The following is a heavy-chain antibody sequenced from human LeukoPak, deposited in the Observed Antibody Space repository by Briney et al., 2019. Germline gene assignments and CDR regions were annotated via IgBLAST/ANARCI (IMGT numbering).Heavy chain of an antibody. CDR2: IRYDGSNK. CDR1: GFTFSSYG. V-gene: IGHV3-30*02. Sequence: PGGSLRLSCAASGFTFSSYGMHWVRQAPGKGLEWVAFIRYDGSNKYYADSVKGRFTISRDNSKNTLYLQVNSLRAEDTAVYYCAKDWSNSGWYFDYWGRGTLVTVSS. J-gene: IGHJ4*02. CDR3: AKDWSNSGWYFDY. D-gene: IGHD6-19*01.